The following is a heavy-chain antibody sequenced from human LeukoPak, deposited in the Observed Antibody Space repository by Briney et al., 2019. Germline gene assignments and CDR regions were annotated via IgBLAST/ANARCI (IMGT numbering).Heavy chain of an antibody. D-gene: IGHD3-22*01. Sequence: GGALRLSCAASGFTVSSNYMSWVRQAPGKGVEGVSVIYSGGSTYSADSVKGPFTISRHNSNNTLYLQMNSLRAEDTAVYYCAREGYYYDSSGHFASWGQGTLVTVSS. J-gene: IGHJ4*02. CDR1: GFTVSSNY. V-gene: IGHV3-53*01. CDR2: IYSGGST. CDR3: AREGYYYDSSGHFAS.